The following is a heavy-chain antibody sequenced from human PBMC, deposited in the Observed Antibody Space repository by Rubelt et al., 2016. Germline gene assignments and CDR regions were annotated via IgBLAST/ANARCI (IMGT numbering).Heavy chain of an antibody. J-gene: IGHJ3*02. V-gene: IGHV3-9*01. CDR1: GFPFEDCV. D-gene: IGHD3-9*01. Sequence: PGRSLRLSCASSGFPFEDCVMHWVRQVPGKGLEWVSGISWNRAMLQYADSVKGRFTISRDNAKNSLHVQMSSPRAKATALYYSAKGLGPKYDILTGYAFDIWGPGPMITVSS. CDR2: ISWNRAML. CDR3: AKGLGPKYDILTGYAFDI.